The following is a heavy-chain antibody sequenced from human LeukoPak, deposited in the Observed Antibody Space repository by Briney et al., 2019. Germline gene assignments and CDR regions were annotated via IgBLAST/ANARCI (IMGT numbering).Heavy chain of an antibody. J-gene: IGHJ4*02. Sequence: PSETLSLTCTVSGGSVSSGTYYWTWIRQPAGKGLEWIGRIYTSGSTNFNPSLKSRVSISLDTSQNQFSLKVSTVTAADTAVYYCAREGAARNFDYWGQGIPVTVSS. CDR3: AREGAARNFDY. D-gene: IGHD6-6*01. CDR2: IYTSGST. CDR1: GGSVSSGTYY. V-gene: IGHV4-61*02.